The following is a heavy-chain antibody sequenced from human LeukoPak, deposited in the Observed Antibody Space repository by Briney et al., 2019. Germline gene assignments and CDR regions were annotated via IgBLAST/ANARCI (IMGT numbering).Heavy chain of an antibody. CDR3: AKESSNYGFLVPSPGIRFDY. J-gene: IGHJ4*02. CDR2: ISGGGGSR. V-gene: IGHV3-23*01. D-gene: IGHD3-3*01. CDR1: GFTFSSYA. Sequence: GGSLRLSCAASGFTFSSYAMSWVRQAPGKGLEWVSAISGGGGSRYYADSVRGRFTISRDYSKNMLYLQMNSLRAEDTAVYYCAKESSNYGFLVPSPGIRFDYWGQGTLVTVSS.